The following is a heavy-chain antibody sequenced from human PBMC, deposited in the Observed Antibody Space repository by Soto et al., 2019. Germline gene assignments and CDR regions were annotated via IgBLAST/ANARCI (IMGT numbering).Heavy chain of an antibody. CDR3: ARVRAASAPYYYYYYGMDV. CDR2: MNPNSGNT. V-gene: IGHV1-8*01. Sequence: GASVKVSCKASGYTFTSYDINWVRQATGQGLEWMGWMNPNSGNTGDAQKFQGRVTMTRNTSLSTAYMELSSLRSEATAVYYCARVRAASAPYYYYYYGMDVWGQGLSVTGFS. D-gene: IGHD6-13*01. J-gene: IGHJ6*02. CDR1: GYTFTSYD.